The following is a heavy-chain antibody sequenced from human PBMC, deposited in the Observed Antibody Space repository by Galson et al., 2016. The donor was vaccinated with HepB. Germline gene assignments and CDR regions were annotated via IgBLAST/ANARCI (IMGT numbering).Heavy chain of an antibody. CDR1: GVAFSSYV. J-gene: IGHJ6*02. D-gene: IGHD2-8*01. CDR3: SRSVTSIGLMNFYYTMDV. CDR2: IVPLQNTP. V-gene: IGHV1-69*13. Sequence: SVKVSCKATGVAFSSYVMTWVRQAPGQGLEWMGGIVPLQNTPTYAQQFQGRVKISADESKRTAYMELRSQRSEDTAVYYCSRSVTSIGLMNFYYTMDVWGLGTPVIVSS.